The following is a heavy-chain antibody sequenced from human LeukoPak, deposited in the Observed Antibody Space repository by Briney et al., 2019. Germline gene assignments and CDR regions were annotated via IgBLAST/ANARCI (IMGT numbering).Heavy chain of an antibody. CDR2: IWYDGNDE. Sequence: GGSLRLSCAASGFTFSDYGMHWVRQAPGTGLEWVAFIWYDGNDEYYADSVKGRFTVSRDNSKKTLYLQMNSLKPEDTAVYYCAKDQATNWGQGTLVTVSS. CDR3: AKDQATN. CDR1: GFTFSDYG. V-gene: IGHV3-30*02. J-gene: IGHJ4*02.